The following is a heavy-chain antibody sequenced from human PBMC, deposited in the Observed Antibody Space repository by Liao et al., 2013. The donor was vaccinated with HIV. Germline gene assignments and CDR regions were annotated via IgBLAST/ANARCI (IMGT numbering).Heavy chain of an antibody. CDR1: GGSISSSSYY. D-gene: IGHD2-15*01. Sequence: QLQLQESGPGLVKPSETLSLTCTVSGGSISSSSYYWGWIRQPPGKGLEWIGTIYYSGSTYYNPSLKSRVTISVDTSKNQFSLKLSSVTAADTAVYYCARGVGGYCSGGSCYLIRNYYYYYMDVWGKGTTVTVSS. CDR3: ARGVGGYCSGGSCYLIRNYYYYYMDV. V-gene: IGHV4-39*07. CDR2: IYYSGST. J-gene: IGHJ6*03.